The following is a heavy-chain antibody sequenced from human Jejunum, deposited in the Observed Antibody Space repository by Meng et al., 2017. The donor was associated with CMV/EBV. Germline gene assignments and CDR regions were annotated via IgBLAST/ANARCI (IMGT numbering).Heavy chain of an antibody. CDR1: GYSFTTYA. J-gene: IGHJ4*02. D-gene: IGHD2-2*01. V-gene: IGHV1-3*01. CDR3: ARTGCSSSSCYDY. Sequence: QVQLVQSGAEVKQPGASVKVSCKASGYSFTTYAMHWVRQAPGQRLEWMGWINAGNGNTKYSEKFQSRVTITRDTAASTAYMELSSLRSEDTAVYYCARTGCSSSSCYDYWGQGTLVTVSS. CDR2: INAGNGNT.